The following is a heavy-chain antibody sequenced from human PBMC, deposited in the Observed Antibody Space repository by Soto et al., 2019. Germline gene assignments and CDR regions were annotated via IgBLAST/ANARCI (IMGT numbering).Heavy chain of an antibody. CDR2: ISYDGSNK. CDR1: GFTFSSYG. CDR3: AKDFVGGPIAARPPPWFDP. Sequence: GGSLRLSCAASGFTFSSYGMHWVRQAPGKGLEWVAVISYDGSNKYYADSVKGRFTISRDNSKNTLYLQMNSLRAEDTAVYYCAKDFVGGPIAARPPPWFDPWGQGTLVTVSS. V-gene: IGHV3-30*18. J-gene: IGHJ5*02. D-gene: IGHD6-6*01.